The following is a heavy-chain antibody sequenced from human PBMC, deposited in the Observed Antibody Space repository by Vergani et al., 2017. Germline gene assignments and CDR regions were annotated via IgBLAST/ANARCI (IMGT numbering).Heavy chain of an antibody. V-gene: IGHV3-23*01. CDR3: ARGQYYYDSSGHGFDY. D-gene: IGHD3-22*01. CDR1: GFTFSSYA. CDR2: ISGSGGDT. J-gene: IGHJ4*02. Sequence: EVQLLESGGGLVQPGGSLRLSCAASGFTFSSYAMSWVRQAPGKGLEWVSAISGSGGDTYYPGSVKGRFTISRENAKNSLYLQMNSLRAGDTAVYYCARGQYYYDSSGHGFDYWGQGTLVTVSS.